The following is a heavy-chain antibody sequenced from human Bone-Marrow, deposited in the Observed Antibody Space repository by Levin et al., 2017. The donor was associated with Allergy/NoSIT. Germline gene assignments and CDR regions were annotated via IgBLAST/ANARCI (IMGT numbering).Heavy chain of an antibody. V-gene: IGHV3-9*01. D-gene: IGHD3-22*01. CDR1: GFTFDDYA. CDR3: AASYDTSGYYYDDGLDI. CDR2: ISWNSGSI. J-gene: IGHJ3*02. Sequence: PGGSLRLSCGAFGFTFDDYAMHWVRQAPGKGLEWVSGISWNSGSIGYADSVKGRFTISRDNAKNSLYLQMNSLRVEDTAFYYCAASYDTSGYYYDDGLDIWGQGTMVTVSS.